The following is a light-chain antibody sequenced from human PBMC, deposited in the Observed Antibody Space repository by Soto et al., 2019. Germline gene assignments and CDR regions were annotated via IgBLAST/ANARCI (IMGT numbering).Light chain of an antibody. Sequence: DIQMTQSPSTLSASVGDRVTITCRASQSISTYLNWYQQKLGRAPTLLIYAASSLQSGVPSRFSGGGSGTDFTLTISSLQPEDFAMYFCQQCYSSPRTFGRGTKVEIK. CDR1: QSISTY. CDR3: QQCYSSPRT. CDR2: AAS. J-gene: IGKJ1*01. V-gene: IGKV1-39*01.